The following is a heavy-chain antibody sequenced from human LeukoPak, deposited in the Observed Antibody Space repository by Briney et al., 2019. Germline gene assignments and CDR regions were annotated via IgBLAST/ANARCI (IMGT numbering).Heavy chain of an antibody. Sequence: GGSLRLSCAASGFTFSSYWMSWVRQAPGKGLEWVANIKQDGSEKYYVDSVKGRFTISRDNAKNSLYLQMNSLRAGDTAVYYCARVRGHDYGDYGKAQYYYYYYMDVWGKGTTVTISS. CDR1: GFTFSSYW. CDR3: ARVRGHDYGDYGKAQYYYYYYMDV. D-gene: IGHD4-17*01. V-gene: IGHV3-7*01. J-gene: IGHJ6*03. CDR2: IKQDGSEK.